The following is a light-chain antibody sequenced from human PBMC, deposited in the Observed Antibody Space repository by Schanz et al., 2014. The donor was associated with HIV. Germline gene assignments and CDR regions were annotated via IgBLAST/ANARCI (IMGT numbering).Light chain of an antibody. CDR1: SSNIATNA. V-gene: IGLV1-44*01. CDR2: ATY. Sequence: QSVLTQPPSASGTPGQRVTMSCSASSSNIATNAVNWYQQLPGTAPKLLIYATYNRPSGVPDRFSGSNSGTSASLAISGLQSEDEADYYCAAWDDSLKGWVFGGGTKLTVL. J-gene: IGLJ3*02. CDR3: AAWDDSLKGWV.